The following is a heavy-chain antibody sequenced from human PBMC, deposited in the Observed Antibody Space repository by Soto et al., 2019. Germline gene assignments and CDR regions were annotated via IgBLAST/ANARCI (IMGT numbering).Heavy chain of an antibody. V-gene: IGHV3-43*01. J-gene: IGHJ3*02. Sequence: DVQLVESGGVVVQPGGSLRLSCAASGFTFDDYTMHWVRQAPGKGLEWVSLISWDGGSTYYADSVKGRFTISRDNSKNSLYLQMNSLRTEDTALYYCAKDISPREGGAFDIWGQGTMVTVSS. CDR1: GFTFDDYT. CDR3: AKDISPREGGAFDI. D-gene: IGHD1-26*01. CDR2: ISWDGGST.